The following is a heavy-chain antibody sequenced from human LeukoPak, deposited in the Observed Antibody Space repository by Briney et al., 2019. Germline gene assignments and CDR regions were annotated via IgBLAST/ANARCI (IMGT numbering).Heavy chain of an antibody. Sequence: SVKVSCKASGGTFSSYAISWVRQAPGQGLEWMGGIIPIFGTANYAQKFQGRVTITADESTSTAYMELSNLRSEDTAVYYCARSLEDCSSTSCQWGYFDYWGQGTLVTVSS. V-gene: IGHV1-69*13. CDR1: GGTFSSYA. J-gene: IGHJ4*02. CDR2: IIPIFGTA. D-gene: IGHD2-2*01. CDR3: ARSLEDCSSTSCQWGYFDY.